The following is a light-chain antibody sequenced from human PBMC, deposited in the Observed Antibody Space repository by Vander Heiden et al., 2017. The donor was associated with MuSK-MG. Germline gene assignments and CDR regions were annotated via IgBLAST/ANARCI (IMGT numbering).Light chain of an antibody. CDR3: QSYDSSLSVHVV. J-gene: IGLJ2*01. CDR2: GNR. V-gene: IGLV1-40*01. CDR1: RSNIESGYD. Sequence: QSVLTPPPSVSGAPGQRVTISRTGRRSNIESGYDVHWYQQLPGTAPNLLIYGNRNRPSGVPDRFSGSKSGTSASLAITGLQAEDEADDYCQSYDSSLSVHVVFGGGTKLTVL.